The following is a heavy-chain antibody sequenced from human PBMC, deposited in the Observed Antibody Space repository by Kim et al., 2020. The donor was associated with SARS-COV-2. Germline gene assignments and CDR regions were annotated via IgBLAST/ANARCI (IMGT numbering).Heavy chain of an antibody. Sequence: GGSLRLSCAASGFTFSSYWMSWVRQAPGKGLEWVANIKQDGSEKYYVDSVKGRFSISRDNAKNSLYLQMNSLRAEDTAVYYCARDGMYYGILTGYYAPYYYYGMDVWGQWTTVTVSS. J-gene: IGHJ6*02. CDR2: IKQDGSEK. V-gene: IGHV3-7*01. CDR3: ARDGMYYGILTGYYAPYYYYGMDV. CDR1: GFTFSSYW. D-gene: IGHD3-9*01.